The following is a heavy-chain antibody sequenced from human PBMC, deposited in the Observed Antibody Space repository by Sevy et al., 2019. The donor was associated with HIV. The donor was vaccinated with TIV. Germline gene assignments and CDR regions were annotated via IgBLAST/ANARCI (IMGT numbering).Heavy chain of an antibody. V-gene: IGHV3-7*01. J-gene: IGHJ4*02. CDR1: GFTFTDHL. CDR2: IDQDGSQK. CDR3: ARELWPGDY. Sequence: GGSLRLSCAASGFTFTDHLMGWVRQAPGKGLEWVANIDQDGSQKNYVDSVKGRFTISRDNAKNSVYLQMNRLRVDDTAVYYCARELWPGDYWGQGTLVTVSS. D-gene: IGHD2-21*01.